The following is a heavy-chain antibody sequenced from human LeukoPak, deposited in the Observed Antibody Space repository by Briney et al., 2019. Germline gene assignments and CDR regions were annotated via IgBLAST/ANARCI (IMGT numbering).Heavy chain of an antibody. Sequence: SETLSLTCAVYGGSFSGYYWSWIRQPPGKGLEWIGEINHSGSTNYNPSLKSRVTISVDTSKNQFSLKLSSVTAADTAVYYCARHLGDSSWKYNWFDPWGQGTLVTVSS. V-gene: IGHV4-34*01. CDR2: INHSGST. CDR3: ARHLGDSSWKYNWFDP. D-gene: IGHD6-13*01. J-gene: IGHJ5*02. CDR1: GGSFSGYY.